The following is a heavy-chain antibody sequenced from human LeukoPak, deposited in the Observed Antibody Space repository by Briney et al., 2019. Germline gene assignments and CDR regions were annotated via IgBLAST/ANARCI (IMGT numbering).Heavy chain of an antibody. J-gene: IGHJ4*02. CDR2: ISSNGGST. Sequence: GGSLRLSCAASGFTFSSYAMHWVRQAPGKGLEYVSAISSNGGSTYYANSVKGRFTISRDNSKNTLYLQMGSLRAEDMAVYYCARAAPLYYYGSGSYYDYWGQGTLVTVSS. V-gene: IGHV3-64*01. CDR1: GFTFSSYA. D-gene: IGHD3-10*01. CDR3: ARAAPLYYYGSGSYYDY.